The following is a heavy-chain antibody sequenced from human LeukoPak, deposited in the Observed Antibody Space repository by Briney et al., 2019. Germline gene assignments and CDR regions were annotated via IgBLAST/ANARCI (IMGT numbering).Heavy chain of an antibody. CDR2: IYYSGST. V-gene: IGHV4-30-4*01. CDR3: ARVNVYELKVRGVIIRYFDY. D-gene: IGHD3-10*01. J-gene: IGHJ4*02. Sequence: SETLSLTCTVSGGSISSGDYYWSWIRQPPGKGLEWIGYIYYSGSTYYNPSLKSRVTISVDTSKNQFSLKLSSVTAADTAVYYCARVNVYELKVRGVIIRYFDYWGQGTLVTVSS. CDR1: GGSISSGDYY.